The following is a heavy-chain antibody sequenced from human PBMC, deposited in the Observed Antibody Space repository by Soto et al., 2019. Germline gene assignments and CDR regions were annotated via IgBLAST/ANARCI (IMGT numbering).Heavy chain of an antibody. Sequence: SETLSLTCLVSGYSVSSDSYWAWIRQSPGKGLEWIVSMYHGGTTFYNPSLKSRVTMSVDTSKNQFSLKLRSVTAADTAVYYCARVHVMVVAGSTFDYWGQGIPVTVSS. CDR1: GYSVSSDSY. CDR3: ARVHVMVVAGSTFDY. CDR2: MYHGGTT. J-gene: IGHJ4*02. V-gene: IGHV4-38-2*01. D-gene: IGHD2-15*01.